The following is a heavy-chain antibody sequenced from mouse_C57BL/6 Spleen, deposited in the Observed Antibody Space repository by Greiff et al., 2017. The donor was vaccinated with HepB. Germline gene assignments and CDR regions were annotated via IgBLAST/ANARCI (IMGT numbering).Heavy chain of an antibody. J-gene: IGHJ4*01. Sequence: VQLQQSGPELVKPGASVKISCKASGYAFSSSWMNWVKQRPGKGLEWIGRIYPGDGDTNYNGKFKGKATLTADKSSSTAYMQLSSLTSEDSAVYFCARWGIYDGYSHAMDYWGQGTSVTVSS. V-gene: IGHV1-82*01. CDR2: IYPGDGDT. CDR1: GYAFSSSW. CDR3: ARWGIYDGYSHAMDY. D-gene: IGHD2-3*01.